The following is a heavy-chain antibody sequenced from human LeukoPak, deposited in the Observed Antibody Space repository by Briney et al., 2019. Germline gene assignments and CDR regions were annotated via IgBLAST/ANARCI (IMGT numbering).Heavy chain of an antibody. Sequence: GGSLRLSCAASGFTFSSYAMHWVRQAPGKGLEWVAVISYDGSNKYYADSVKGRFTISRDNSKNTLYLQMNSLRAEDTAVYYCVGGDRRPSWYFDLWGRGTLVTVSS. D-gene: IGHD2-21*02. CDR1: GFTFSSYA. V-gene: IGHV3-30*04. J-gene: IGHJ2*01. CDR2: ISYDGSNK. CDR3: VGGDRRPSWYFDL.